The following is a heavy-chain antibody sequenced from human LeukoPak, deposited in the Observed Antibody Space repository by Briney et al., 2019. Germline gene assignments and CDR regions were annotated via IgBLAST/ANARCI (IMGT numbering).Heavy chain of an antibody. CDR3: AREGGDYDSSGYYGY. J-gene: IGHJ4*02. CDR1: GGSIRSYY. CDR2: IYYIGST. D-gene: IGHD3-22*01. Sequence: SETLSLSCTVSGGSIRSYYWSWIRQPPGKGLECIGYIYYIGSTNYNPSLKSRVTISLDTSKSQFSLKLSSVTAADTAVYYCAREGGDYDSSGYYGYWGQGTLVTVSS. V-gene: IGHV4-59*01.